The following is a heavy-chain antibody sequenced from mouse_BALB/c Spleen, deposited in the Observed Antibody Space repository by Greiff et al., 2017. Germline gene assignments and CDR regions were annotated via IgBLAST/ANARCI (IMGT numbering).Heavy chain of an antibody. CDR1: GYTFTSYW. D-gene: IGHD4-1*01. J-gene: IGHJ3*01. Sequence: QVQLKQSGAELAKPGASVKMSCKASGYTFTSYWMHWVKQRPGQGLEWIGYINPSTGYTEYNQKFKDKATLTADKSSSTAYMQLSSLTSEDSAVYYCARNWDAGLAWFAYWGQGTLVTVSA. CDR2: INPSTGYT. V-gene: IGHV1-7*01. CDR3: ARNWDAGLAWFAY.